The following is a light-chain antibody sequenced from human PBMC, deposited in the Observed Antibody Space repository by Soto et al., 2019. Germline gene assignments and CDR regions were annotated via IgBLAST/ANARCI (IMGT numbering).Light chain of an antibody. Sequence: DIPLTHSPFSLSASLRERVNIXPLASQSISRDLNWYQQKPGKAPNLLIYAASTLESGVPSRFSGSGSGTDFTLTISSLQLEDFATYYCQQNYSTPLAFGGGTKVDIK. V-gene: IGKV1-39*01. CDR1: QSISRD. J-gene: IGKJ4*01. CDR2: AAS. CDR3: QQNYSTPLA.